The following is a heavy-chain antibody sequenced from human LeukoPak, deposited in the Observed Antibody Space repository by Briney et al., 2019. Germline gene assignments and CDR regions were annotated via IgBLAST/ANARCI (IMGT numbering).Heavy chain of an antibody. CDR1: GYSFTSYA. D-gene: IGHD3-10*01. CDR3: ASFGAHSFDY. J-gene: IGHJ4*02. V-gene: IGHV7-4-1*02. Sequence: ASVKVSCRTSGYSFTSYAMNWVRQAPGQGLEFMGWINTGTGNPTYAQGFTGRFVFSLDTSVSTAYLQISTLKPEDTAVYYCASFGAHSFDYWGQGTLVTVSS. CDR2: INTGTGNP.